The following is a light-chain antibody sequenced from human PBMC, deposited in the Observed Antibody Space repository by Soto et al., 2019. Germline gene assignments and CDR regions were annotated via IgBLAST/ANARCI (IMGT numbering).Light chain of an antibody. CDR2: GAS. V-gene: IGKV3-20*01. Sequence: EIVLTQSPGTLSLSPGERATLSCRASQSVSSSYLAWYQQKPGQAPRLLIYGASSRATGIPDRFSGSGSGTDFTLTISRLEPEDLAVYYCQQYGSSPFTLTFGQGTKVEIK. CDR1: QSVSSSY. J-gene: IGKJ1*01. CDR3: QQYGSSPFTLT.